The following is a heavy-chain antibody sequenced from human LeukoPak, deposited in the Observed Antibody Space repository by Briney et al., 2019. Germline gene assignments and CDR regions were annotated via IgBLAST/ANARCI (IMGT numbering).Heavy chain of an antibody. Sequence: GGSLRLSCAASGFTFSSYWMRWVRQAPGKGQEWVANIKQDGSEKYYVDSVKGRFTISRDNAKNSLYLQMNSLRAEDTAVYYCARTPRGYDYVWGSYRVYFDYWGQGTLVTVSS. CDR3: ARTPRGYDYVWGSYRVYFDY. D-gene: IGHD3-16*01. J-gene: IGHJ4*02. CDR2: IKQDGSEK. CDR1: GFTFSSYW. V-gene: IGHV3-7*01.